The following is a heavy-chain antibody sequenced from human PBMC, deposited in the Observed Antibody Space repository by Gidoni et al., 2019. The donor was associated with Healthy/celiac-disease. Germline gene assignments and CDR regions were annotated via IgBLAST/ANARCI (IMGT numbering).Heavy chain of an antibody. J-gene: IGHJ6*02. D-gene: IGHD5-12*01. CDR2: INPNSGGT. CDR1: GYPFTGYY. Sequence: QVQLVQSGAEVKKPGASVKVSCKASGYPFTGYYMHWVRQAPGQGLEWMGWINPNSGGTNYAQKFQGRVTMTRDTSISTAYMELSRLRSDDTAVYYCAREGERWLQFDYYGMDVWGQGTTVTVSS. CDR3: AREGERWLQFDYYGMDV. V-gene: IGHV1-2*02.